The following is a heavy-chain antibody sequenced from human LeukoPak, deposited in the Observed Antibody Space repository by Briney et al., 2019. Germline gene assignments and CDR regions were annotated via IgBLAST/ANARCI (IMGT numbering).Heavy chain of an antibody. J-gene: IGHJ6*02. CDR2: IPYDGSNK. CDR3: AKGFGEFSYYYYGMDV. Sequence: AGGSLRLSCAASGFTFSSYGIHWVRQAPGKGLEWVTFIPYDGSNKFYADSVKGRFTISRDNSKNTLYLQMNSLRPEDTAVYYCAKGFGEFSYYYYGMDVWGQGTTVTVSS. V-gene: IGHV3-30*02. D-gene: IGHD3-10*01. CDR1: GFTFSSYG.